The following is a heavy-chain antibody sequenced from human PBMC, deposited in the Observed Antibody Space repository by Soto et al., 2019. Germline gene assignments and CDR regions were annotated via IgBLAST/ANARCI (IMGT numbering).Heavy chain of an antibody. CDR2: INPNSGGT. CDR3: ARGPSPDYSSGWYRIGFDI. CDR1: GYTFTGYY. Sequence: ASVKVSCKASGYTFTGYYMHWVRQAPGQGLEWMGWINPNSGGTNYAQKFQGWVTMTRDTSISTAYMELSRLRSDDTAVYYCARGPSPDYSSGWYRIGFDIWGQGTMVTVSS. J-gene: IGHJ3*02. V-gene: IGHV1-2*04. D-gene: IGHD6-19*01.